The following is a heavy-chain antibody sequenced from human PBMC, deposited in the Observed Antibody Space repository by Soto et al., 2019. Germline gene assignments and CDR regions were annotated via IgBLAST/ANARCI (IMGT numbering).Heavy chain of an antibody. Sequence: QVQLQESGPGLVKPSGTLSLTCTVSGGSISSSNWWNWVRQPPGKGLEWIGEIYHSGSSNYNPSLKSRVTLSVDKSKNQFSLKLNSVTAADTAVYYCARGYYGSGRSDYWGQGTLVTVSS. CDR3: ARGYYGSGRSDY. D-gene: IGHD3-10*01. CDR1: GGSISSSNW. J-gene: IGHJ4*02. CDR2: IYHSGSS. V-gene: IGHV4-4*02.